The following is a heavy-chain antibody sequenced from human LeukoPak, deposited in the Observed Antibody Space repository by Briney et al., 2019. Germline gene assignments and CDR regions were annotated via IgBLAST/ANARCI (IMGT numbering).Heavy chain of an antibody. D-gene: IGHD6-19*01. CDR1: GFTFSSYS. CDR2: ISSSSSTI. J-gene: IGHJ4*02. V-gene: IGHV3-48*04. CDR3: ARVGGSSGGNY. Sequence: GGSLRLSCAASGFTFSSYSMNWVRQAPGKGLEWVSYISSSSSTIYYADSVKGRFTISRDNAKNSLYLQMNSLRAEDTAVYYCARVGGSSGGNYWGRGTLVTVSS.